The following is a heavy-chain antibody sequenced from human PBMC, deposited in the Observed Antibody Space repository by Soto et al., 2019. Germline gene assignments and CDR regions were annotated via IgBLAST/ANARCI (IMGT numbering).Heavy chain of an antibody. Sequence: QVQLVQSGAEVKKPGASVKVSCKASGYTFTSYYMHWVRQAPGQGLEWMGIINPSGGSTSYAQKFQGRVTMTRDTYTSTVYMELSSLRSEDTAVYYCARDFAAAGYDYWGQGTLVTVSS. J-gene: IGHJ4*02. CDR1: GYTFTSYY. CDR2: INPSGGST. CDR3: ARDFAAAGYDY. D-gene: IGHD6-13*01. V-gene: IGHV1-46*01.